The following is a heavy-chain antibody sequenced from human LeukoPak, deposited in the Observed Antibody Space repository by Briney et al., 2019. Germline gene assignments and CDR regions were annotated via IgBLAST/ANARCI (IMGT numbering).Heavy chain of an antibody. Sequence: SETLSLTCTASGGSISSYYWSWIRQPAGKGLEWIGRIYTSGSTNYNPSLKSRVTISVDTSKNQFSLKLSSVTAADTAVYYCARLDDLPYYYDSSGQGAFDIWGQGTMVTVSS. D-gene: IGHD3-22*01. CDR2: IYTSGST. J-gene: IGHJ3*02. CDR1: GGSISSYY. V-gene: IGHV4-4*07. CDR3: ARLDDLPYYYDSSGQGAFDI.